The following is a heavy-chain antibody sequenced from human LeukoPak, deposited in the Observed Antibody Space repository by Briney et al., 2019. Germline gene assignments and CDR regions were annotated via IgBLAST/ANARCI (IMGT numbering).Heavy chain of an antibody. CDR1: GGSISSSSYY. CDR2: IYYSGSA. J-gene: IGHJ5*02. D-gene: IGHD3-10*01. Sequence: SETLSLTCTVSGGSISSSSYYWGWIRQPPGKGLEWIGSIYYSGSAYYNPSLKSRVTISVDTSKNQFSLKLSSVTAADTAVYYCVILLWFGEENNWFDPWGQGTLVTVSS. CDR3: VILLWFGEENNWFDP. V-gene: IGHV4-39*07.